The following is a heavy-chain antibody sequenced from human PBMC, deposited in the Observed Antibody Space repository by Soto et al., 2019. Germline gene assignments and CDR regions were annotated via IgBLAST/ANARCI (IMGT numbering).Heavy chain of an antibody. CDR1: GFTFDDYT. J-gene: IGHJ6*02. Sequence: GGSLRLSCAASGFTFDDYTMHWVRQAPGKGLEWVSLISWDGGSTYYADSVKGRFTISRDNSKNTLYLQMNSLRAEDTAVYYCAKGSSGVNLYYYYYGMDVWGQGTTVTAP. CDR3: AKGSSGVNLYYYYYGMDV. CDR2: ISWDGGST. V-gene: IGHV3-43*01. D-gene: IGHD3-10*01.